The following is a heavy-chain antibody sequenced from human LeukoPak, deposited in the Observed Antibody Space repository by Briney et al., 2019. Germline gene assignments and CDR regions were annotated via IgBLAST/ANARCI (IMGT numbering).Heavy chain of an antibody. V-gene: IGHV3-74*01. D-gene: IGHD3-3*02. J-gene: IGHJ4*02. CDR1: GFTFSTFW. Sequence: PGGSLRLSCAASGFTFSTFWMHWVRQGPGKDLVWVSRINPDGGGTTYADSVKGRFTISRDNAKNSLYLQMNSLRAEDTAVYYCAKDSSSKGDYWGQGVLVTVSS. CDR3: AKDSSSKGDY. CDR2: INPDGGGT.